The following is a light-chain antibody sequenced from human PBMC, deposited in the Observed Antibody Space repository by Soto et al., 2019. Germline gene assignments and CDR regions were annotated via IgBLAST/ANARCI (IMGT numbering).Light chain of an antibody. CDR1: QTVRNNY. CDR2: DAS. Sequence: EFVLTQSPGTLSLSPGERATLSCRASQTVRNNYLAWYQQKPGQAPRLLIYDASSRATGIPDRFSGGGSGTDFTLTISRLEPEDFAVYYCQQYGSSPWTSGQGTRVEI. V-gene: IGKV3-20*01. CDR3: QQYGSSPWT. J-gene: IGKJ1*01.